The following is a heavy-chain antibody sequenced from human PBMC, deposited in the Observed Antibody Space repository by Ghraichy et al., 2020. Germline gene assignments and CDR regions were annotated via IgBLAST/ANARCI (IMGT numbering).Heavy chain of an antibody. J-gene: IGHJ4*02. Sequence: ETLSLTCAASGFTFTSYWMTWVRQAPGKGLEWVANIKQDGSDKYYVDSVKGRFTISRDNAKNSVYLQTSSLRVEDTAVYYCASGRARLDHWGQGTLVTVSS. CDR1: GFTFTSYW. V-gene: IGHV3-7*03. CDR3: ASGRARLDH. CDR2: IKQDGSDK.